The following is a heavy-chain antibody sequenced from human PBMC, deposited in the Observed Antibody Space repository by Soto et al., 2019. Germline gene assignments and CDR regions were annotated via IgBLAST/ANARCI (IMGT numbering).Heavy chain of an antibody. CDR3: ATGRDVLRFLEWLLLDY. D-gene: IGHD3-3*01. J-gene: IGHJ4*02. V-gene: IGHV1-24*01. Sequence: ASVKVSCEVSGDTLTELSMHWVRQAPGKGLEWMGGFDPEDGETIYAQKFQGRVTMTEDTSTDTAYMELSSLRSEDTAVYYCATGRDVLRFLEWLLLDYWGQGTLVTVSS. CDR1: GDTLTELS. CDR2: FDPEDGET.